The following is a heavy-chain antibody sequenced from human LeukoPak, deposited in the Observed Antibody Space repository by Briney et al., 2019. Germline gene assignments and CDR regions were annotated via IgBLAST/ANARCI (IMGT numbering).Heavy chain of an antibody. Sequence: GGSLRLSCEASGFTFSTYWMKWVRQAPGKGLEWVANIKQDGSQKYYADSVKGRFIISRDNAKNSLYLQMNSVRAEDTAVYYCAREGTFGDYRASGDHWGQGALVTVSS. CDR1: GFTFSTYW. CDR2: IKQDGSQK. CDR3: AREGTFGDYRASGDH. D-gene: IGHD2-21*02. J-gene: IGHJ4*02. V-gene: IGHV3-7*03.